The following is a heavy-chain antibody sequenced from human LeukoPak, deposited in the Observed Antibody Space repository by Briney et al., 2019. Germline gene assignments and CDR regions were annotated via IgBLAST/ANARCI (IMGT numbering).Heavy chain of an antibody. Sequence: SETLSLTCSVSGYSISSGFYWGWIRQTPGKDLEWIGSIYHSGSTSYNPSLKSRATMSVDTSKNQFSLRLTSVTAADTAVYSCARGLGVSAWRYYFDYWGQGTLVTVSS. V-gene: IGHV4-38-2*02. CDR1: GYSISSGFY. CDR3: ARGLGVSAWRYYFDY. CDR2: IYHSGST. J-gene: IGHJ4*02. D-gene: IGHD6-19*01.